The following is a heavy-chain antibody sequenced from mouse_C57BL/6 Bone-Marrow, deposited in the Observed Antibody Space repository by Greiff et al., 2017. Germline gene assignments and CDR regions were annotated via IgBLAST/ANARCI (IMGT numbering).Heavy chain of an antibody. D-gene: IGHD1-1*01. V-gene: IGHV1-50*01. CDR1: GYTFTSYW. CDR3: ARGITTVVGDYAMDY. CDR2: IDPSDSYT. Sequence: QVQLKQPGAELVKPGASVKLSCKASGYTFTSYWMQWVKQRPGQGLEWIGEIDPSDSYTNYNQKFKGKATLTVDTSSSTAYMQLSSLTSEDSAVYYCARGITTVVGDYAMDYWGQGTSVTVSS. J-gene: IGHJ4*01.